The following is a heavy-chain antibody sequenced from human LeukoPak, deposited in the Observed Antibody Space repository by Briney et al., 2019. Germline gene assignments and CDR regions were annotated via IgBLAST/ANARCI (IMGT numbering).Heavy chain of an antibody. V-gene: IGHV3-30*02. CDR2: VRYDGVNK. CDR3: ARESGVDYHSEGPRY. D-gene: IGHD2-21*02. Sequence: GGSLRLSCAASGFDFSRYGMHWVRQAPGMGLEWVAFVRYDGVNKYYTDSVKGRFTISKDNSKNTLYLQMNSLRVEDTALYSCARESGVDYHSEGPRYWGLGTWSPSP. CDR1: GFDFSRYG. J-gene: IGHJ4*02.